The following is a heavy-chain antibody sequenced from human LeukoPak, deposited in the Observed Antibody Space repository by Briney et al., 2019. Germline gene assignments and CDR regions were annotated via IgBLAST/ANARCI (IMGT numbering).Heavy chain of an antibody. CDR2: ISYDGSSQ. J-gene: IGHJ6*02. Sequence: GGSLRLSCAASGFTLSSYAMHWVRQAPGKGLDWVAVISYDGSSQYYADSVKGRFTISRDNSKNTLYLQMNSLRAEDTAVYYCARETAYGDYISYYYYYGMDVWGQGTTVTVSS. D-gene: IGHD4-17*01. CDR1: GFTLSSYA. V-gene: IGHV3-30-3*01. CDR3: ARETAYGDYISYYYYYGMDV.